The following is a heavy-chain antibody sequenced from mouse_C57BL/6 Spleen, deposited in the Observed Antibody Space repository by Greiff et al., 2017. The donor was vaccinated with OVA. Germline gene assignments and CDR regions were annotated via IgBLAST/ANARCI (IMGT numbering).Heavy chain of an antibody. V-gene: IGHV1-62-2*01. CDR1: GYTFTEYT. D-gene: IGHD1-1*01. Sequence: QVHVKQSGAELVKPGASVKLSCKASGYTFTEYTIHWVKQRSGQGLEWIGWFYPGSVSIKYNEKFKDKATLTADKSSSTVYMELSRLTSEDSAVYFCARHGPPYYGSSYLYYFDYWGQGTTRTVSS. CDR3: ARHGPPYYGSSYLYYFDY. J-gene: IGHJ2*01. CDR2: FYPGSVSI.